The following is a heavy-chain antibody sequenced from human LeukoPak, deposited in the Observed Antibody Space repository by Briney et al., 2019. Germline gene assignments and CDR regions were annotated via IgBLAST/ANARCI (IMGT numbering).Heavy chain of an antibody. CDR3: ARDGGYSGTYYTY. V-gene: IGHV1-2*02. D-gene: IGHD1-26*01. CDR2: INPNSGGT. Sequence: ASVKVSCKASGYTFTDYHMHWMRQAPGQGLEWMGWINPNSGGTNYAQKFRGRVTMTRDTSISTAYMELSRLRSDDTAVYYCARDGGYSGTYYTYWGQGTLVTVSS. J-gene: IGHJ4*02. CDR1: GYTFTDYH.